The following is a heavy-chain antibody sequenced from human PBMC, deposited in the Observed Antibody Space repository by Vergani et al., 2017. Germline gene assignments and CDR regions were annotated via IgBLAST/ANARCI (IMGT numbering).Heavy chain of an antibody. CDR2: ISSSSSTI. J-gene: IGHJ6*02. D-gene: IGHD3-16*01. CDR1: GFTFSSYS. CDR3: ARNYDYVWXSYGPIYYYYGMDV. Sequence: EVQLVESGGGLVQPGGSLRLSCAASGFTFSSYSMNWVRQAPGKGLEWVSYISSSSSTIYYADSVKGRFTISRDNAKNSLYLQMNSLRAEDTAVYYCARNYDYVWXSYGPIYYYYGMDVWGQGTTVTVSS. V-gene: IGHV3-48*01.